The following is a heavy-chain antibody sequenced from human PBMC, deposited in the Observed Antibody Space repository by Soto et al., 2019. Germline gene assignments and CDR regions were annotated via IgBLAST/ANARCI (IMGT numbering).Heavy chain of an antibody. Sequence: SVKVSCKASGGTFSSYAISWVRQAPGQGLEWMGGIIPIFGTANYAQKFQGRVTITADESTSTAYMELSSLRSEDTAVYYCARGARYRLPKKGDYHYYYMDFWSKGTTVTVSS. V-gene: IGHV1-69*13. CDR3: ARGARYRLPKKGDYHYYYMDF. CDR1: GGTFSSYA. CDR2: IIPIFGTA. D-gene: IGHD2-2*01. J-gene: IGHJ6*03.